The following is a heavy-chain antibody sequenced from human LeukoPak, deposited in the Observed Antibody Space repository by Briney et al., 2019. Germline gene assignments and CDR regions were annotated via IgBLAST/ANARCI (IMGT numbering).Heavy chain of an antibody. V-gene: IGHV4-59*01. CDR3: ATDLYGDYVFDY. J-gene: IGHJ4*02. D-gene: IGHD4-17*01. CDR2: IYYSGST. Sequence: PTETLSLTCTVSGGSISSYYWSWIRQPPGKGLEWIGYIYYSGSTNYNPSLKSRVTISVDTSKNQFSLKLSSVTAADTAVYYCATDLYGDYVFDYWGQGTLVSVSS. CDR1: GGSISSYY.